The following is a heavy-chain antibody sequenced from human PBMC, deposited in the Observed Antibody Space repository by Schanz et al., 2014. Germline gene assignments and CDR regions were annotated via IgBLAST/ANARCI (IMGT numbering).Heavy chain of an antibody. Sequence: VQLVESGGGLVQPGGSLRVSCAASGFTFRSYWMNWVRQAPGKGLEWVSIVSHDGFTKHYADSVRGRFTLSRDNSKNTVYLKMNRRRAEHTAGYSGARDPPPYSSSPYYWYYGMDVWGQGTTVTVSS. CDR2: VSHDGFTK. D-gene: IGHD6-6*01. J-gene: IGHJ6*02. V-gene: IGHV3-30*03. CDR1: GFTFRSYW. CDR3: ARDPPPYSSSPYYWYYGMDV.